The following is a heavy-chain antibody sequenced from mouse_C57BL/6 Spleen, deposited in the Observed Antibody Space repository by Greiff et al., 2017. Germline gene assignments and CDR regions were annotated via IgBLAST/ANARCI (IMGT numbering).Heavy chain of an antibody. J-gene: IGHJ4*01. CDR3: ARLDGQLGDYAMDY. V-gene: IGHV1-69*01. D-gene: IGHD3-3*01. Sequence: QVQLQQPGAELVMPGASVKLSCKASGYTFTSYWMHWVKQRPGQGLEWIGEIDPSDSYTNYTQKFKGKSTLTVDKSSSTAYMQLSSLTSEDSAVYYCARLDGQLGDYAMDYWGQGTSVTVSS. CDR1: GYTFTSYW. CDR2: IDPSDSYT.